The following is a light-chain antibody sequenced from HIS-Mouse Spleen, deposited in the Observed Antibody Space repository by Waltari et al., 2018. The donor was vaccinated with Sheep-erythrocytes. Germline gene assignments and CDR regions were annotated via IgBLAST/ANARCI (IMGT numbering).Light chain of an antibody. V-gene: IGLV2-23*01. CDR1: SSDVWRYNL. Sequence: QSALTQTPSVSGSPGQSNTISRTGTSSDVWRYNLVSWYQQHPGKAPKLMIYGGSKRPRGVSDPCPGSKSDNTASPTIAGLQAEDEADYYCCSYAGSSTPWVFGGGTKLTVL. CDR2: GGS. CDR3: CSYAGSSTPWV. J-gene: IGLJ3*02.